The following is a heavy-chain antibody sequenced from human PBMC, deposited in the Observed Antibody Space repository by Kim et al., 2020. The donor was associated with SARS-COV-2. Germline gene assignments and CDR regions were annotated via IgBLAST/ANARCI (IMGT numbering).Heavy chain of an antibody. J-gene: IGHJ4*02. Sequence: GGSLRLSCAASGFTFSSYGMHWVRQAPGKGLEWVAVISYDGSNKYYADSVKGRFTISRDNSKNTLYLQMNSLRAEDTAVYYCAKDRAYDYIWGSYRSGFDYWGQGTLVTVSS. D-gene: IGHD3-16*02. V-gene: IGHV3-30*18. CDR2: ISYDGSNK. CDR1: GFTFSSYG. CDR3: AKDRAYDYIWGSYRSGFDY.